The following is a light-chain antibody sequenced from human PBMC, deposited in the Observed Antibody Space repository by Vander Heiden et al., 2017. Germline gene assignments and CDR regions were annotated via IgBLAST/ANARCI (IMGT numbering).Light chain of an antibody. CDR1: KLGDKY. CDR3: QAWDSSTVV. V-gene: IGLV3-1*01. Sequence: SYELTQPPSLSVSPGQTASITCSGDKLGDKYACWYQQKPGQSLVLVIYQDSKRPSGIPERFSGSNSGNTATLTMTGTQAMDEADYYCQAWDSSTVVFGGGTKLTVL. J-gene: IGLJ2*01. CDR2: QDS.